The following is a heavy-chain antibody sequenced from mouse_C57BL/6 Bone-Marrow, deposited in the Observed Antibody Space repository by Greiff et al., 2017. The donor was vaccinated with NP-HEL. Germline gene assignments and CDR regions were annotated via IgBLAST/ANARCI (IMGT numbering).Heavy chain of an antibody. CDR3: ARDSYAMDY. Sequence: VKVVESGAELVRPGTSVKMSCKASGYTFTNYWIGWAKQRPGHGLEWIGDIYPGGGYTNYNEKFKGKATLTADKSSSTAYMQFSSLTSEDSAIYYCARDSYAMDYWGQGTSVTVSS. CDR2: IYPGGGYT. CDR1: GYTFTNYW. J-gene: IGHJ4*01. V-gene: IGHV1-63*01.